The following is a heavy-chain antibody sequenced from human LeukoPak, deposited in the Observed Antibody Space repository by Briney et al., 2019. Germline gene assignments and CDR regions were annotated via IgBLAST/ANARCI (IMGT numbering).Heavy chain of an antibody. J-gene: IGHJ4*02. D-gene: IGHD3-10*01. CDR3: AREEVTFSGDYFDY. CDR1: GGSISSSSYY. CDR2: IYYRGIT. Sequence: PSETLSLTCTVSGGSISSSSYYWGWIRQPPGKGLEWIGSIYYRGITYYNPSLKSRVTISVDTSKNQFSLKLSSVTAADTAVYYCAREEVTFSGDYFDYWGQGTLVTVSS. V-gene: IGHV4-39*07.